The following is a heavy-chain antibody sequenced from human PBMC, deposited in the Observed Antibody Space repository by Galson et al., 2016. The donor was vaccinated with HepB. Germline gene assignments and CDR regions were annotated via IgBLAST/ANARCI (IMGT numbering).Heavy chain of an antibody. Sequence: SLRLSCAASGFTFTYYWMDWVRQAPGEGLVWVSTINPDGTSTKYADSVKGRFTMSRDNAKNTLHLQMDSLRADDTAVYYCTKRLSHGMDVWGQGTTVTVSS. CDR3: TKRLSHGMDV. D-gene: IGHD5-24*01. CDR1: GFTFTYYW. CDR2: INPDGTST. J-gene: IGHJ6*02. V-gene: IGHV3-74*03.